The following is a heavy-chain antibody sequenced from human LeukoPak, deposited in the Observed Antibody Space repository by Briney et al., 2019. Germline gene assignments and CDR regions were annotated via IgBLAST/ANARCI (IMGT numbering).Heavy chain of an antibody. CDR1: GYTFTGYY. CDR3: ARGYGDYYFDY. V-gene: IGHV1-8*02. D-gene: IGHD4-17*01. Sequence: ASVKVSCKASGYTFTGYYMHWVRQATGQGLEWMGWMNPNSGNTGYAQKFQGRVTMTRNTSISTAYMELSSLRSEDTAVYYCARGYGDYYFDYWGQGTLVTVSS. J-gene: IGHJ4*02. CDR2: MNPNSGNT.